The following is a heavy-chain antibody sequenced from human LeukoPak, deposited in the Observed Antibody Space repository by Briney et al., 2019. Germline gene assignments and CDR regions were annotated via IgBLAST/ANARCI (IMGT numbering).Heavy chain of an antibody. D-gene: IGHD3-22*01. CDR1: GFTFSSYW. CDR2: IKQDGSEK. Sequence: PGGSLRLSCAASGFTFSSYWMSWVRQAPGKGLEWVANIKQDGSEKYYVGSVKGRFTISRDNAKNSLYLQMNSLRAEDTAVYYCARDNGYYDSSGYYYYYYGMDVWGQGTTVTVSS. CDR3: ARDNGYYDSSGYYYYYYGMDV. V-gene: IGHV3-7*01. J-gene: IGHJ6*02.